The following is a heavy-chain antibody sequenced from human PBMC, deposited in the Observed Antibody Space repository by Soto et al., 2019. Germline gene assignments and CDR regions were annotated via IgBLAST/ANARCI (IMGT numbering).Heavy chain of an antibody. D-gene: IGHD3-10*01. Sequence: QVQLVQSGAEVKKPGSSVKVSCKASGGTFSSYTISWVRQAPGQGLKWMGRIIPILGIANYAQKFQGRVTITADKSTSTAYMELSSLRSEDTAVYYCARDRGLGRDYWGQGTLVTVSS. J-gene: IGHJ4*02. CDR1: GGTFSSYT. CDR2: IIPILGIA. CDR3: ARDRGLGRDY. V-gene: IGHV1-69*08.